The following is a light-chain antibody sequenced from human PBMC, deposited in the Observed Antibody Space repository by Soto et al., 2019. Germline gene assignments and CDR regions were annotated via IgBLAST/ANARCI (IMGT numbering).Light chain of an antibody. J-gene: IGKJ1*01. Sequence: DIQMTQSPSTLSASVGDRVTITCRASQSIDTWLAWYQQKPGEVPKVLIYKVSNLQRGVPSRFSGSGSGTEFTLTISGLQPDDFATSYCQHYKFFPWTFGQRTKVDIK. CDR2: KVS. CDR3: QHYKFFPWT. V-gene: IGKV1-5*03. CDR1: QSIDTW.